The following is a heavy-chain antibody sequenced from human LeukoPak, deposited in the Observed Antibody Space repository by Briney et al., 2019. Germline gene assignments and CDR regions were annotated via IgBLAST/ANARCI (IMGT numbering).Heavy chain of an antibody. J-gene: IGHJ4*02. CDR1: GFIFQNYA. D-gene: IGHD3-22*01. V-gene: IGHV3-23*01. CDR2: ISGSGPST. Sequence: PGGSLRLSCAASGFIFQNYAMSWVRQAPGKGLEWPSSISGSGPSTEYADSVKGRFTISRDRAKNTLYLQMSNLRVEDTAVYYCARLPTFYFDSSHYHYDFWGQGTLVTVSS. CDR3: ARLPTFYFDSSHYHYDF.